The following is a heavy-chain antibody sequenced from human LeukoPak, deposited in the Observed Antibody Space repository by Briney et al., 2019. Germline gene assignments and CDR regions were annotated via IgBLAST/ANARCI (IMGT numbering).Heavy chain of an antibody. CDR3: ARGNPIVNGYGLSFDY. V-gene: IGHV4-59*01. Sequence: SETLSLTCTVSGGSISSYYWSWIRQPPGKGLEWIGYIYNSGSTYYNPSLKSRVTISVDTSRNQFSLSLRSVTAADTAVYYCARGNPIVNGYGLSFDYWGQGSLVTVSS. CDR2: IYNSGST. CDR1: GGSISSYY. J-gene: IGHJ4*02. D-gene: IGHD5-18*01.